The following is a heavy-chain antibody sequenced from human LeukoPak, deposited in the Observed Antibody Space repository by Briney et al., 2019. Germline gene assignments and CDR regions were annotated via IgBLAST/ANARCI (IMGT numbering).Heavy chain of an antibody. D-gene: IGHD6-19*01. CDR3: ARDGGGSGWFRTFDY. J-gene: IGHJ4*02. CDR2: INPNSGGT. Sequence: ASVKVSCKASGYTFTGYCMHWVRQAPGQGLEWMGWINPNSGGTNYAQKFQGWVTMTRDTSISTAYMELSRLRSDDTAVYYCARDGGGSGWFRTFDYWGQGTLVTVSS. V-gene: IGHV1-2*04. CDR1: GYTFTGYC.